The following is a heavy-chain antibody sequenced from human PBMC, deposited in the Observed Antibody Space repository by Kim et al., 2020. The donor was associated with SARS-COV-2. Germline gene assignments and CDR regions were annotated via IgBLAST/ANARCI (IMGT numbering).Heavy chain of an antibody. CDR1: GFSFGSFG. Sequence: GGSLRLSCAVSGFSFGSFGMHWVRQAPGKGLEWVASISYNGNNKYYVDSVRGRFTISRDDSKDTLFLQMNSVTTDDTAVYYCAKDRPGGQSGYMEYWGQG. D-gene: IGHD5-12*01. CDR2: ISYNGNNK. CDR3: AKDRPGGQSGYMEY. V-gene: IGHV3-30*18. J-gene: IGHJ4*02.